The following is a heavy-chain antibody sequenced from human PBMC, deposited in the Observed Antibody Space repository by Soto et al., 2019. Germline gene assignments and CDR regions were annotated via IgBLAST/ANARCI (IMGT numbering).Heavy chain of an antibody. CDR1: GFAFSDYA. CDR2: ISDGDGAT. J-gene: IGHJ4*02. V-gene: IGHV3-23*01. CDR3: AKGRTICDF. Sequence: EVHLLESGGGLVQPGGSLRLSCAASGFAFSDYAMTWVRQAPGKGLEWVSDISDGDGATHYADSVKGRFTISRDDSKKTLYLQMDSLRAEDAAVYYCAKGRTICDFWGQGTLVTVSS. D-gene: IGHD3-3*01.